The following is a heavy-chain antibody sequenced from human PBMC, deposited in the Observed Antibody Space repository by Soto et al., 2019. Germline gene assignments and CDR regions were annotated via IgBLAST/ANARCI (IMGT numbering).Heavy chain of an antibody. V-gene: IGHV4-61*01. J-gene: IGHJ5*02. CDR2: IYYTGTT. CDR3: ARAASPYFDFLSAFHP. Sequence: PSETLSLTCTVSGDTLSSGSYYWSWIRQSPGKRLEWIAYIYYTGTTKYNPSLKSRVTISVDTSKNQFSLRMTSVTDADTAVYYCARAASPYFDFLSAFHPWGQGTLVTVSS. CDR1: GDTLSSGSYY. D-gene: IGHD3-9*01.